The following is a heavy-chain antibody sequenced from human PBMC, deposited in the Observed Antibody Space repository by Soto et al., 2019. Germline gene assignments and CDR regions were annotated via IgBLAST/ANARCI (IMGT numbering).Heavy chain of an antibody. J-gene: IGHJ6*02. CDR3: ARDISPYYYGMDV. V-gene: IGHV3-33*01. CDR2: IWYDESNK. CDR1: GFTFSSYG. Sequence: QVQLVESGGGVVQPGRSLRLSCAASGFTFSSYGMHWVRQAPGKGLEWVAVIWYDESNKYYADSVKGRFTISRDNSKNTLYLQMNSLRAEDTAVYYCARDISPYYYGMDVWGQGTTVTVSS.